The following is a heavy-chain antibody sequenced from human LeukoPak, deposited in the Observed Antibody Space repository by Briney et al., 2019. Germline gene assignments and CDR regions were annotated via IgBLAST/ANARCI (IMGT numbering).Heavy chain of an antibody. V-gene: IGHV1-69*05. CDR3: ARVHDYYYMDV. Sequence: GASVKVSCKASGGTFSSYAISWVRQAPGQGLEWMGGIIPILGTANYAQKFQGRVTITTDESTSTAYMELSSLRSEDTAVYHCARVHDYYYMDVWGKGTTVTVSS. CDR2: IIPILGTA. CDR1: GGTFSSYA. J-gene: IGHJ6*03.